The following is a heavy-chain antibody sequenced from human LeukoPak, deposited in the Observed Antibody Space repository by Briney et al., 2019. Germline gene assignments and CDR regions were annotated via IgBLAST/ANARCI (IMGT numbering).Heavy chain of an antibody. CDR2: ISAYNGNT. J-gene: IGHJ5*02. Sequence: ASVKVSCKASGYTFTSYGISWVRQAPGQGLEWMGWISAYNGNTNYAQKLQGRVTMTTDTSTSTAYMELRSLRSDDTAVYYCARGGYCSSTSCYNVGNWFDPWGQGTLVTVSS. CDR3: ARGGYCSSTSCYNVGNWFDP. CDR1: GYTFTSYG. D-gene: IGHD2-2*02. V-gene: IGHV1-18*01.